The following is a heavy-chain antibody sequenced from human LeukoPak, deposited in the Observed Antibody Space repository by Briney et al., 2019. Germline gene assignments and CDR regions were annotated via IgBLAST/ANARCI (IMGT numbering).Heavy chain of an antibody. J-gene: IGHJ4*02. CDR1: GGSISRFY. Sequence: PSETLSLTCTVSGGSISRFYWSWVRQPPGKGLEWIGYIHYSGSTNYNPSLKSRVTISVDTSKNHFSLKLNSVTAADTAVYYCARGIGAASHSDFWGQGTLVTVSS. CDR2: IHYSGST. CDR3: ARGIGAASHSDF. D-gene: IGHD2-2*01. V-gene: IGHV4-59*01.